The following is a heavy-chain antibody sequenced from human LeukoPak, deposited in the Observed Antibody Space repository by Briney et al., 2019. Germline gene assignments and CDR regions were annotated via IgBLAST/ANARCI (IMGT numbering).Heavy chain of an antibody. CDR1: GSIFSSYS. Sequence: PGGSLRLSCAASGSIFSSYSMNWVRQAPGKGLERVSYISGSSDVIYYADSVRGRFTISRDNAKNSLYLQMNSLRAEDTAVYYCAREVGAVDYWGQGTLVTVSS. D-gene: IGHD1-26*01. J-gene: IGHJ4*02. CDR3: AREVGAVDY. CDR2: ISGSSDVI. V-gene: IGHV3-48*04.